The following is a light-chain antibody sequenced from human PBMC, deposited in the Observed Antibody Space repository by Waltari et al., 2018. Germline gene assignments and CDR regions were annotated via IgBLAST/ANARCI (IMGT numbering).Light chain of an antibody. J-gene: IGKJ2*01. CDR2: DTS. Sequence: EIVLTQSPGTLSLSTGERTTLSCRASQSVSSGYLAWYQQKPGQAPRLLIYDTSSRAPGIPDRFSGSGSGTDFTLTISRLEPEDIAVYFCQQYSSSPYTFGQGAKLEIK. CDR3: QQYSSSPYT. V-gene: IGKV3-20*01. CDR1: QSVSSGY.